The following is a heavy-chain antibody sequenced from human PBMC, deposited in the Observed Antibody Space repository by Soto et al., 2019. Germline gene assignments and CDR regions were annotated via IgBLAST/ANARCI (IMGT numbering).Heavy chain of an antibody. V-gene: IGHV4-38-2*01. D-gene: IGHD6-13*01. CDR2: IYHNGST. Sequence: PSETLSLTCAVSGYSISSGYYWAWIRQPPGKGLEWIGRIYHNGSTSYNPSLKSRVTISVDTSKNQFSLTLSSVTAADTAVYYYASDGRGLIAARYYVDYWCQGTLVTVSS. J-gene: IGHJ4*02. CDR1: GYSISSGYY. CDR3: ASDGRGLIAARYYVDY.